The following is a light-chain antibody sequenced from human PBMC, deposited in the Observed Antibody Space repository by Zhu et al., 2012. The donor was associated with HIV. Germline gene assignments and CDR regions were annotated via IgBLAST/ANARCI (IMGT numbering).Light chain of an antibody. CDR3: HQYNNWPPT. CDR2: RAS. CDR1: RSVSSF. J-gene: IGKJ1*01. Sequence: IVLTQSPATLSLSPGERATVSCRASRSVSSFVAWYQQKPGQPPRLLISRASTRATAIPARFSGSGSGTEFTLTISSLQSEDFAVYYCHQYNNWPPTFGQGTKVELK. V-gene: IGKV3-15*01.